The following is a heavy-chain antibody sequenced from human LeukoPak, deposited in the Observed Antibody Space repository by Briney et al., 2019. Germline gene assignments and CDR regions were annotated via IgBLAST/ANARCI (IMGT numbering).Heavy chain of an antibody. V-gene: IGHV3-7*01. CDR3: ARVFSGWYGNYMDV. J-gene: IGHJ6*03. Sequence: GGSLRLSCEASGSTFSTYWMIWVRQAPGKGLEWVANINQDGSKKYYVDSIKGRFTISRDNAKNSLYLQMISLRAEDTALYYCARVFSGWYGNYMDVWGKGTTVTISS. CDR2: INQDGSKK. D-gene: IGHD6-19*01. CDR1: GSTFSTYW.